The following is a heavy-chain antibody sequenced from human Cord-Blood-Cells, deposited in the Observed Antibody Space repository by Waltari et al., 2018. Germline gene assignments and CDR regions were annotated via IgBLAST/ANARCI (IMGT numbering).Heavy chain of an antibody. CDR2: INHSGST. J-gene: IGHJ3*02. CDR3: ARFHSGWYAFDI. V-gene: IGHV4-34*01. CDR1: GGSFSGYY. D-gene: IGHD6-19*01. Sequence: QVQLQQWGAGLLKPSETLSLTCAVYGGSFSGYYWSWTRQPPGKGLEWIGEINHSGSTNYNPSLKSRVTISVDTSKNQFSLKLSSVTAADPAVYYCARFHSGWYAFDIWGQGTMVTVSS.